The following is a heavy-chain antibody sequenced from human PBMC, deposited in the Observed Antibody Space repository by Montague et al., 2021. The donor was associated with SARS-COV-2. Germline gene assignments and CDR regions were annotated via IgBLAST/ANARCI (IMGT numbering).Heavy chain of an antibody. CDR2: XDWDGSE. V-gene: IGHV2-70*01. CDR3: ARSAYYSNYFDY. CDR1: GFSLSATGMS. Sequence: PALVKPTQTLTLTCTFSGFSLSATGMSVRWIRQPPGKALEWLALXDWDGSEYHSTSVKTRLTISRDTPKNQVVLTMTNIDPVDTATYFCARSAYYSNYFDYWGQGTLVTVSS. J-gene: IGHJ4*02. D-gene: IGHD3-22*01.